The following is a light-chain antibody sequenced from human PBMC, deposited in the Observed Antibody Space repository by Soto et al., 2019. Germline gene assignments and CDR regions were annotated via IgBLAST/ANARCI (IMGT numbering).Light chain of an antibody. CDR2: SNN. V-gene: IGLV1-44*01. J-gene: IGLJ2*01. CDR1: SSNIGSNT. CDR3: AAWDDSLNGVV. Sequence: QSVLTQPPSASGTPGQRVTISCSGSSSNIGSNTVNWYQQLPGTAPKPLIYSNNQRPSGVPDRFSGSKSGSSASLAISGLQSEDEDDYYCAAWDDSLNGVVFGGGTKLTVL.